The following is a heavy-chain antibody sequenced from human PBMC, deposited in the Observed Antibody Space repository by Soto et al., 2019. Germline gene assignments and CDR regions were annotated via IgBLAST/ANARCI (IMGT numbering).Heavy chain of an antibody. CDR3: AREVAFRFLESLPLPQRNYYGRDV. J-gene: IGHJ6*02. D-gene: IGHD3-3*01. CDR1: GDSVSSNSAA. V-gene: IGHV6-1*01. Sequence: QTLSLTCAISGDSVSSNSAAWNWIRQSPSRGLEWLGRTYYRSKWYNDYSVSVKSRITINPDTSKNQFSLQLNSVTPEDTDVYECAREVAFRFLESLPLPQRNYYGRDVWGQGTTVTVSS. CDR2: TYYRSKWYN.